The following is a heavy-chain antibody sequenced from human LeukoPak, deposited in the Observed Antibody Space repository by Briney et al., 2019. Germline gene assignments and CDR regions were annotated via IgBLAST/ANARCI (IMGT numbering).Heavy chain of an antibody. J-gene: IGHJ4*02. V-gene: IGHV3-74*01. Sequence: SGGSLRLSCVASGFSLSNYAMNWVRQAPGKGLEWVSRIDNDGSYAAYADSVKGRFTFSRDNAKNTLYLQMNTLRAEDTAVYYCARGAGWSGSYTYYFDSWGQGALVTVSS. CDR3: ARGAGWSGSYTYYFDS. D-gene: IGHD3-3*01. CDR1: GFSLSNYA. CDR2: IDNDGSYA.